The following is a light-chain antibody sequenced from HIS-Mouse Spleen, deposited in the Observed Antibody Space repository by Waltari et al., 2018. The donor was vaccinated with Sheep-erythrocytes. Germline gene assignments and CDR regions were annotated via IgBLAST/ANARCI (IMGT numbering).Light chain of an antibody. V-gene: IGLV2-23*01. Sequence: QSALTQPASVSGSPGQSITISCTGTSSDVGSYNLVSWYQQHPGKAPKLRIYEGRKRPSGVSNRFSGSKSGNTASLTISGLQAEDEADYYCCSYAGSSTPWVFGGGTKLTVL. CDR1: SSDVGSYNL. CDR3: CSYAGSSTPWV. CDR2: EGR. J-gene: IGLJ3*02.